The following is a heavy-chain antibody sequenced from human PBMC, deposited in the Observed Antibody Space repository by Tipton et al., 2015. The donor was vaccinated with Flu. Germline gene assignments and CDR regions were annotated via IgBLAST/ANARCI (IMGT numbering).Heavy chain of an antibody. D-gene: IGHD2-15*01. CDR2: IIPIFGTA. CDR1: GGTFSSYA. V-gene: IGHV1-69*01. J-gene: IGHJ3*02. CDR3: ARGANVVVVAVLLGAFDI. Sequence: QSGAEVKKPGASVKVSCKASGGTFSSYAISWVRQAPGQGLEWMGGIIPIFGTANYAQKFQGRVTITADESTSTAYMELSSLRSEDTAVYYCARGANVVVVAVLLGAFDIWGQGTMVTVSS.